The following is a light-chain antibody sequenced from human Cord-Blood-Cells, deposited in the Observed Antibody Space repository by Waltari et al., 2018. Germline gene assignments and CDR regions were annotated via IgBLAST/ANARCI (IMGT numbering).Light chain of an antibody. CDR1: SSDVGGYNY. CDR2: DVS. CDR3: CSYAGSYTYV. Sequence: QSALTQPRPVSGSPGQSVTISCTGTSSDVGGYNYVSWYQQHPGKAPNLMIYDVSKRPSGVPDRFSGSKSGKTASLTISGLQAEDEADYYCCSYAGSYTYVFGTGTKVTVL. V-gene: IGLV2-11*01. J-gene: IGLJ1*01.